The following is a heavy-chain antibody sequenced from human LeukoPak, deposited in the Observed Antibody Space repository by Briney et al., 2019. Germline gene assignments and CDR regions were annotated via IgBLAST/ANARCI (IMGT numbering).Heavy chain of an antibody. V-gene: IGHV1-2*02. D-gene: IGHD6-19*01. CDR1: GYSFIGYF. J-gene: IGHJ1*01. CDR2: INPYSGGT. CDR3: ARDLTPGYSSGLFQH. Sequence: ASVKVSCKASGYSFIGYFIHWVRQAPGQGLEWVGWINPYSGGTNYAQKFQGRVTMTRDTSISTAYMELSRLRSDDTAVYYCARDLTPGYSSGLFQHWGQGTLVTVSS.